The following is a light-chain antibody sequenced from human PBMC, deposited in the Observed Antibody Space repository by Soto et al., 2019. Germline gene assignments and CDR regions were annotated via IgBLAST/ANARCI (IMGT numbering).Light chain of an antibody. V-gene: IGKV3-15*01. J-gene: IGKJ4*01. Sequence: EIVMTQSPATLSVSPGERATLSCRASQSLRSNLAWYQQKPGQAPGLLIYGASTRATGTPARFSGSGSGTEFTLTISSLQSEDFAVYFCQQRSHWPSLTFGGGTKVEI. CDR2: GAS. CDR1: QSLRSN. CDR3: QQRSHWPSLT.